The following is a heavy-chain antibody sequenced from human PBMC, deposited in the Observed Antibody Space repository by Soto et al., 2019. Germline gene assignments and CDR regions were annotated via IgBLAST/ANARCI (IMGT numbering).Heavy chain of an antibody. D-gene: IGHD3-10*01. CDR2: IIPVFGTA. CDR3: ARFLGGAGSYYDGQNYNYYNGMDV. Sequence: SVKVSCKASGGPYNSFAISWVRQAPGQGLEWIGGIIPVFGTATYAQKFKGRVTITAEESTSTAYMELSSLTSEDTAVYYCARFLGGAGSYYDGQNYNYYNGMDVWGQGTKVTVSS. CDR1: GGPYNSFA. V-gene: IGHV1-69*13. J-gene: IGHJ6*02.